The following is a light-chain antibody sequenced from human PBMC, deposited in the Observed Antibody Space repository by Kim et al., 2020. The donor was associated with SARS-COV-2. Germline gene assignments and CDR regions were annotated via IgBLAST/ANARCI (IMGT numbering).Light chain of an antibody. V-gene: IGKV1-NL1*01. Sequence: ASVGDRVTLTCRASQGISNSLVWYQQKSGKAPNLLVYTTSTLQSGVPSRFSGSGSGTDYTLTISSLQPEDFATYYCQQYYSVPLTFGGGTKVDIK. CDR1: QGISNS. J-gene: IGKJ4*01. CDR3: QQYYSVPLT. CDR2: TTS.